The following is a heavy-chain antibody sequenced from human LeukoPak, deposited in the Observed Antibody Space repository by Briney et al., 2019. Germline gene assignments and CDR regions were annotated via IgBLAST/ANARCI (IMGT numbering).Heavy chain of an antibody. CDR1: GGSISSGGYS. CDR3: ARNHWASEGYYFDY. Sequence: SETLSLTCAVSGGSISSGGYSWSWIRQPPGKGLEWIGYIYHSGSTYYNPSLKSRVTISVDRSKNQFSLKLSSVTAADTAVYYCARNHWASEGYYFDYWGQGTLATVSS. J-gene: IGHJ4*02. V-gene: IGHV4-30-2*01. D-gene: IGHD7-27*01. CDR2: IYHSGST.